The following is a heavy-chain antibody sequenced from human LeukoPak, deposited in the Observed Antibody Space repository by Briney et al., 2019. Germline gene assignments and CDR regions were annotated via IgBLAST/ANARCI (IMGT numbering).Heavy chain of an antibody. J-gene: IGHJ4*02. Sequence: SETLSLTCTVSGGSITSYYWNWIRQPAGERLEWIGRISTSGNTNYNPSLTSRVTMSVDTSKNQLSLRLSSVTAADTAVYYCARDQNWLIDYWGQGTLATVSS. CDR1: GGSITSYY. D-gene: IGHD1-1*01. CDR2: ISTSGNT. V-gene: IGHV4-4*07. CDR3: ARDQNWLIDY.